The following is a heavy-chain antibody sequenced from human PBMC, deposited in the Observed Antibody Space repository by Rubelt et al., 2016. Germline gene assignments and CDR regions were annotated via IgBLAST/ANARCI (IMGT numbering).Heavy chain of an antibody. D-gene: IGHD3-10*01. J-gene: IGHJ4*02. CDR3: TRERAYYYFDC. CDR2: VRFDGTRT. V-gene: IGHV3-33*01. Sequence: QAPGKGLEWVAVVRFDGTRTYYADSVRGRFTISRDNSQSTLYLQMSSLRPEDTALYYCTRERAYYYFDCWGQGTLITVSS.